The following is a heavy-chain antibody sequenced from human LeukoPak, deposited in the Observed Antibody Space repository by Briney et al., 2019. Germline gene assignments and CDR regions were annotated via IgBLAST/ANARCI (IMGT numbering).Heavy chain of an antibody. CDR1: GYTFTSYY. Sequence: ASVKVSCKASGYTFTSYYMHWVRQAPGQGLEWMGIINPSGGSTSYAQKFQGRVTMTRDTSTSTVYMELSSLRSEDKAVYYCARVSKPYGSGSYPAYYFDYWGQGTLVTVSS. CDR3: ARVSKPYGSGSYPAYYFDY. V-gene: IGHV1-46*01. D-gene: IGHD3-10*01. CDR2: INPSGGST. J-gene: IGHJ4*02.